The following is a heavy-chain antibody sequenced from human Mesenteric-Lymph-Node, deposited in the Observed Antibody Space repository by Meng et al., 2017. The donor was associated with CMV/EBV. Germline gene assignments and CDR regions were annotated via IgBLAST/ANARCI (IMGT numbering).Heavy chain of an antibody. Sequence: QVQLQESGPGLVQPSETLSLTCSVSGVSVTSGAYHWSWIRQSPGKGLEWIGYIYGTGITIYNPSLKSRVTILLETSKNQFSLKLNSVTTADTAVYYCAKSRSSTPGIVDDWGQGTLVTVSS. CDR2: IYGTGIT. D-gene: IGHD2/OR15-2a*01. CDR3: AKSRSSTPGIVDD. CDR1: GVSVTSGAYH. J-gene: IGHJ4*02. V-gene: IGHV4-61*08.